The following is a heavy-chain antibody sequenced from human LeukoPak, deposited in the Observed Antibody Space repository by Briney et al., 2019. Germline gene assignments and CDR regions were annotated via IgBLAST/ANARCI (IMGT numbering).Heavy chain of an antibody. CDR1: GFTFRSYS. CDR3: ARVSDFDWFQRIDY. Sequence: GGSLRLSCAVSGFTFRSYSMNWVRQAPGKGLEWVSLISSTSNYIYYAGSVKGRFTISRDNAKNSLYLQMNSLRAEDTAVYYCARVSDFDWFQRIDYWGQGTLVTVSS. J-gene: IGHJ4*02. D-gene: IGHD3-9*01. V-gene: IGHV3-21*01. CDR2: ISSTSNYI.